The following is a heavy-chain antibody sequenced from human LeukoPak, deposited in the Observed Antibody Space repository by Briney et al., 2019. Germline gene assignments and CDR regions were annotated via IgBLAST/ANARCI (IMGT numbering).Heavy chain of an antibody. J-gene: IGHJ4*02. D-gene: IGHD2-2*01. V-gene: IGHV4-34*01. CDR1: GGSFSGYY. CDR2: INHSGIT. CDR3: ARGCSSTSCYAQGDY. Sequence: SETLSLTCAVYGGSFSGYYWSWIRQPPGKGLEWIGEINHSGITNYNPSLKSRVTISVDTSKNQFSLKLSSVTAADTAVYYCARGCSSTSCYAQGDYWGQGTLVTVSS.